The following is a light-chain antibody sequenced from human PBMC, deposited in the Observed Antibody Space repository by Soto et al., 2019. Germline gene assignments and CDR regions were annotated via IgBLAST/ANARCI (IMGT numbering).Light chain of an antibody. Sequence: QSALTQPRSVSGSPGQSVTISCTGTSSDVDGYNYVSWYQQHPGKAPKLMIYDVSERPSGVPDRFSGSKSGNTAFLTISGLQAEDEADYYCCSYAGSYTSYVFGTGTKVTVL. CDR1: SSDVDGYNY. CDR2: DVS. V-gene: IGLV2-11*01. CDR3: CSYAGSYTSYV. J-gene: IGLJ1*01.